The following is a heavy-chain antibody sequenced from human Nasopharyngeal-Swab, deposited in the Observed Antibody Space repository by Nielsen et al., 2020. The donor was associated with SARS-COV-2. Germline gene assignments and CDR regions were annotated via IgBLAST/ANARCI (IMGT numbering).Heavy chain of an antibody. Sequence: GGSLRLSCAASGFTFSSYAMSWVRQAPGKGLEWVSAISGSGGSTYYADSVKGRFTISRDNAKNSLYLQMNGLRAEDTAVYYCASPPSFPWWGQGTTVTVSS. CDR1: GFTFSSYA. CDR2: ISGSGGST. J-gene: IGHJ6*02. CDR3: ASPPSFPW. V-gene: IGHV3-23*01.